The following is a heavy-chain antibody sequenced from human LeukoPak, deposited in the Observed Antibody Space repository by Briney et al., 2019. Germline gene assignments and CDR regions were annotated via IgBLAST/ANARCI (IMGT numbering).Heavy chain of an antibody. J-gene: IGHJ2*01. V-gene: IGHV4-59*12. D-gene: IGHD3-22*01. Sequence: SETLSLTCTVSGGSISSSYWSWIRQPPGKGLEWIGYIYYSGSINYNPSLKSRVTISVDTSKDQFSLKLSSVTAADTAVYYCARAYYYDSSGPFDLWGRGTLVTVSS. CDR1: GGSISSSY. CDR3: ARAYYYDSSGPFDL. CDR2: IYYSGSI.